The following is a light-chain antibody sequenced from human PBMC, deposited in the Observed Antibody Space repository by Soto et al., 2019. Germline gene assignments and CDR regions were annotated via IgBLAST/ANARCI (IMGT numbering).Light chain of an antibody. Sequence: EVVLTQSPLSLPVALGQPASISCRSSQSLEFSDGDTYLNWFYQSPGQSPRRLIYKVSKRASGVPDRFSGSGSGTDFTLKISWVEAEAVGVYFCMQKIHWPWTFGQGTKVDIK. CDR1: QSLEFSDGDTY. J-gene: IGKJ1*01. V-gene: IGKV2-30*01. CDR3: MQKIHWPWT. CDR2: KVS.